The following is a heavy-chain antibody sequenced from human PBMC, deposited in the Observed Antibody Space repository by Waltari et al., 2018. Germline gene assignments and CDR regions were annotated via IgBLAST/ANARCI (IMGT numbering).Heavy chain of an antibody. CDR3: ARGRYYYDSSGYYYYYYYMDV. D-gene: IGHD3-22*01. CDR2: IYYSGST. J-gene: IGHJ6*03. Sequence: QVQLQESGPGLVKPSETLSLTCTVSGGSISSSYWSWIRQPPGKGLGWIGYIYYSGSTNYNPSLKSRVTISVDTSKNQFSLKLSSVTAADTAVYYCARGRYYYDSSGYYYYYYYMDVWGKGTTVTVSS. CDR1: GGSISSSY. V-gene: IGHV4-59*01.